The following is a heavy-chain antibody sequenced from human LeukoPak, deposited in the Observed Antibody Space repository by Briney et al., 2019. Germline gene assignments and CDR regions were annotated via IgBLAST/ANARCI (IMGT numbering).Heavy chain of an antibody. D-gene: IGHD6-19*01. CDR3: ARVQAVAGTSWFDP. CDR2: ISAYNGNT. Sequence: GASVKVSCKASGYTFTSYGISWVRQAPGQGLEWMGWISAYNGNTNYAQKLQGRVTMTTGTSTSTAYMELRSLRSDDTAVYYCARVQAVAGTSWFDPWGQGTLVTVSS. V-gene: IGHV1-18*01. CDR1: GYTFTSYG. J-gene: IGHJ5*02.